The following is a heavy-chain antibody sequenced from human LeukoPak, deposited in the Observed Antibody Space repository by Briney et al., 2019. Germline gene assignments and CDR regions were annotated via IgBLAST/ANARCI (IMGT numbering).Heavy chain of an antibody. CDR2: ISSSSSYI. CDR1: GFTFSSYS. J-gene: IGHJ6*03. CDR3: ARDYGDYYYYYYMDV. Sequence: PGGSLRLSCAASGFTFSSYSMNWVRQAPGKGLEWVSSISSSSSYIYYADSVKGRFTISRDNAKNSLYLQMNSLGAEDTAVYYCARDYGDYYYYYYMDVWGKGTTVTVSS. V-gene: IGHV3-21*01. D-gene: IGHD4-17*01.